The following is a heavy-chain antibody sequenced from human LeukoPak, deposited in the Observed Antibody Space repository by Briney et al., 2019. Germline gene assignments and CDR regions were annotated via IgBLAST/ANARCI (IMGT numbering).Heavy chain of an antibody. V-gene: IGHV4-39*01. D-gene: IGHD6-19*01. CDR2: IFYSGTT. Sequence: SETLSLTCTVSGASISSSNYYWGWIRQPPGKGLEWIGSIFYSGTTHYTPSLRGRVTISVDTSKSQFSLKLSSVTAADTAFYYCAGLIGAPVAGFDSWGQGILVTVSS. CDR1: GASISSSNYY. CDR3: AGLIGAPVAGFDS. J-gene: IGHJ4*02.